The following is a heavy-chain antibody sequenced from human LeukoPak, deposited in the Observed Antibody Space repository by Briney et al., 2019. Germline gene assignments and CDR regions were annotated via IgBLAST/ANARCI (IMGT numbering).Heavy chain of an antibody. V-gene: IGHV1-18*01. CDR1: GYTFTSYG. D-gene: IGHD3-22*01. CDR3: AISYYYDSSGYYYDFDY. J-gene: IGHJ4*02. Sequence: ASVKVSCKASGYTFTSYGIGWVRQAPGQGLEWMGWISAYNGNTNYAQKLQGRVTMTTDTSTSTAYMELRSLRSDDTAVYYCAISYYYDSSGYYYDFDYWGQGTLVTVSS. CDR2: ISAYNGNT.